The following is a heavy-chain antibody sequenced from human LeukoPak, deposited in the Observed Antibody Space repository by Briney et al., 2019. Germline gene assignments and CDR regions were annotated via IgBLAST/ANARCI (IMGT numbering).Heavy chain of an antibody. V-gene: IGHV1-46*01. Sequence: ASVKVSCKASGYTFTSYYMHWVRQAPGQGLEWMGIINPSGGSTSYAQKFQGRVAMTRDTSTSTVYMELSSLRSEDTAVYYCTRAPPGMTMMTDYWGQGTLVTVSS. D-gene: IGHD3-22*01. J-gene: IGHJ4*02. CDR1: GYTFTSYY. CDR2: INPSGGST. CDR3: TRAPPGMTMMTDY.